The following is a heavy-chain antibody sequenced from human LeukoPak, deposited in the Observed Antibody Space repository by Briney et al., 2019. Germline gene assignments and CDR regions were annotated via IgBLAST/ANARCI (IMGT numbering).Heavy chain of an antibody. J-gene: IGHJ3*02. CDR1: GGSINNCY. Sequence: SETLSLTCTVSGGSINNCYWSWIRQPAGKGLEWIGRIYTRGSTNYNPSLKSRVTMSVDTSKNQFSLKLGSVTAADTAVYYCARGRYCSADICSGGDAFDIWGQGTMVSVSS. V-gene: IGHV4-4*07. CDR3: ARGRYCSADICSGGDAFDI. D-gene: IGHD2-15*01. CDR2: IYTRGST.